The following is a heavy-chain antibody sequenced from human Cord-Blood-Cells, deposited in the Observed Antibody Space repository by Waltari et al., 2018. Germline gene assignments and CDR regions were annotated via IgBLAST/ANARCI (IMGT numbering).Heavy chain of an antibody. CDR3: ARRGGGKVDY. CDR1: GGSFSGYY. D-gene: IGHD2-15*01. J-gene: IGHJ4*02. CDR2: INHSGSI. Sequence: QVQLQQWGAGLLKPSETLSLTCAVYGGSFSGYYWSWIRQPPGKGLEWIGEINHSGSINYNPSLKSRVTISVDTSKNQFSLKLSSVTAADTAVYYCARRGGGKVDYWGQGTLVTVSS. V-gene: IGHV4-34*01.